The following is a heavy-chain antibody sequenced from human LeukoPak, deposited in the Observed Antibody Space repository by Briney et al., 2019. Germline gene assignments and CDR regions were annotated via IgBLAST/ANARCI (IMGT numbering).Heavy chain of an antibody. Sequence: ASVKVSCKASGYTFTSNFIHWVRQAPGQGLEWMGIISPNGGTTNYAQKFQDRVTMTRDTSTSTVYMELSSLRSEDTAVYYCARGYCTNGVCRTFDIWGQGTLVTVSS. V-gene: IGHV1-46*01. CDR2: ISPNGGTT. CDR1: GYTFTSNF. CDR3: ARGYCTNGVCRTFDI. J-gene: IGHJ4*02. D-gene: IGHD2-8*01.